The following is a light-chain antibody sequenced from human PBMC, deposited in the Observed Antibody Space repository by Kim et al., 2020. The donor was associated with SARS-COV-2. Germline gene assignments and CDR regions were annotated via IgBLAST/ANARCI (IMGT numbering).Light chain of an antibody. Sequence: QLVLTQPPSASASLGASVTLTGTGGSGYNDDKVDWYQQRPGKGPRFVMRVGTGGIVGSKGDGIPDRFSVLASGLNRYLTIKNIQEEDESDYHCGADHGSGSNFVWVFGGGTKLTVL. CDR3: GADHGSGSNFVWV. J-gene: IGLJ3*02. CDR2: VGTGGIVG. CDR1: SGYNDDK. V-gene: IGLV9-49*01.